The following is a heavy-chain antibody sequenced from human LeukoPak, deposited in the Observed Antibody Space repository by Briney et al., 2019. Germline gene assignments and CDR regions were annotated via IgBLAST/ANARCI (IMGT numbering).Heavy chain of an antibody. CDR3: ARVKDPGGYYYYYYMDV. Sequence: PSETLSLTCNVSGYSISSGYYWAWIRQSPGKGLEWIGSIYHSGSTYYNPSLKSRVTMSVDTSKNQFSLKLSSVTAADTAMYYCARVKDPGGYYYYYYMDVWGKGTTVTVSS. D-gene: IGHD3-16*01. CDR1: GYSISSGYY. CDR2: IYHSGST. V-gene: IGHV4-38-2*02. J-gene: IGHJ6*03.